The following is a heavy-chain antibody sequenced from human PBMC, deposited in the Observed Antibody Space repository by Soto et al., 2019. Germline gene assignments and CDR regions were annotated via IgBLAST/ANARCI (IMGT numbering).Heavy chain of an antibody. Sequence: ASVKVSCKASGYTFTSYYMHWVRQAPGQGLEWMGIINPSGGSTSYAQKFQGRVTMTRDTSTSTVYMELSSLRSEDTAVYYCAGRGYNYYGMDVWGQGTTVTVSS. V-gene: IGHV1-46*01. CDR3: AGRGYNYYGMDV. CDR1: GYTFTSYY. J-gene: IGHJ6*02. CDR2: INPSGGST.